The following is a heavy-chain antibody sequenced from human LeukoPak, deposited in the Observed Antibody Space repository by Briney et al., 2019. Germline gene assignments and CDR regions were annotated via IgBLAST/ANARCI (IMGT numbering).Heavy chain of an antibody. CDR1: GFTFSSYS. J-gene: IGHJ4*02. Sequence: GGSLRLSCTASGFTFSSYSMNWVRQAQGKGLEWHSYITSSSSTIFYADSVKGRFTISRDNAKNSLYLHMNSLGAEDTAVYYCARDRPESGYDNDYWGQGTLVTVSS. CDR3: ARDRPESGYDNDY. D-gene: IGHD5-12*01. CDR2: ITSSSSTI. V-gene: IGHV3-48*04.